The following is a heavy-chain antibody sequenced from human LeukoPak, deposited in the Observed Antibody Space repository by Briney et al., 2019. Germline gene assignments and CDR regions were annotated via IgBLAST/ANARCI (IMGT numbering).Heavy chain of an antibody. CDR3: ARDEYRSRWLHP. J-gene: IGHJ5*02. D-gene: IGHD5-24*01. Sequence: GGSLRLSCAASGFTFSSYWMSWVRLAQGKGLEWVANIKGDGSEKWYADSVKGRFTISRDNAQNSVHLQMNSLSAEDTAVYHCARDEYRSRWLHPWGQGTLVTVTS. V-gene: IGHV3-7*01. CDR1: GFTFSSYW. CDR2: IKGDGSEK.